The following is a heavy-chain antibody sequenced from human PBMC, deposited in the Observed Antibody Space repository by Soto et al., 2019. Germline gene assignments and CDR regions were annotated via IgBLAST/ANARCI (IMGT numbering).Heavy chain of an antibody. CDR2: ISRSSSYI. CDR3: ASDLLGRGRFDR. CDR1: GFTFSSYS. D-gene: IGHD2-21*01. J-gene: IGHJ5*02. V-gene: IGHV3-21*01. Sequence: EVQLVESGGGLVKPGGSLRLSCAASGFTFSSYSMNWVRQAPGKGLEWVSSISRSSSYIYYADSVKGRFTISRDNAKNSLYLQMNRPRAENTRAYYCASDLLGRGRFDRWGQGTLVTVSS.